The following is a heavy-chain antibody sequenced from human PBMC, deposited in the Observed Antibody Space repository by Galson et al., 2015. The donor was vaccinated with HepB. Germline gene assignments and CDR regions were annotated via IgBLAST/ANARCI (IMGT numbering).Heavy chain of an antibody. Sequence: SLRLSCAASGFTFSSYGMHWVRQAPGKGLEWVAVISYDGSNKYYADSVKGRFTISRDNSKNTLYLQMNSLRAEDTAVYYCAKDVVAASYYYYGMDVWGQGTTVTVSS. CDR1: GFTFSSYG. CDR2: ISYDGSNK. D-gene: IGHD2-15*01. J-gene: IGHJ6*02. CDR3: AKDVVAASYYYYGMDV. V-gene: IGHV3-30*18.